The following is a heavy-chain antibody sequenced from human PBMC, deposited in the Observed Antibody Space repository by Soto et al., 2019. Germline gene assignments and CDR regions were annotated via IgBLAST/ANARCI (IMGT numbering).Heavy chain of an antibody. V-gene: IGHV4-31*03. CDR3: ASTRGNVVGQNLEYTYFDP. D-gene: IGHD2-21*01. J-gene: IGHJ5*02. CDR1: GGSVSTGDFS. CDR2: MYHSGSP. Sequence: QVQLQESGPGLVKPSQTLSLTCTVSGGSVSTGDFSWTWIRQPPGKGLEWIGDMYHSGSPYYNPSLKSGLTVPVHPSKRQCSLRLTSVSAADTAVYYCASTRGNVVGQNLEYTYFDPWGRGTLVTVSS.